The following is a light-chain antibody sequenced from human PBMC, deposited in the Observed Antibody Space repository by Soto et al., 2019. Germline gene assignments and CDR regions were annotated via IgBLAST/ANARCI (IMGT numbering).Light chain of an antibody. J-gene: IGLJ1*01. Sequence: QSALTQPASVSGSPGQSITISCTGTSSDVGSYNLVSWYQQHPGKAPKLMIYEVSKRPSGVSNRFSDSKSGNTASLTISGLQAEDEADYYCCSYAGSSRVFGTGTKLTVL. CDR3: CSYAGSSRV. CDR2: EVS. V-gene: IGLV2-23*02. CDR1: SSDVGSYNL.